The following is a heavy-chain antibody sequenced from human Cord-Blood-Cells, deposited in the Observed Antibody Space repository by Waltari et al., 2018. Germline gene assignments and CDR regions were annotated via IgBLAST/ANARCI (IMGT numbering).Heavy chain of an antibody. CDR2: MNHNSGNK. CDR3: ARARKGGSYYNWFDP. Sequence: QVQLVQSGAEVKKPGASVKVSCKASGYTFTSYDINWVRQATGQGLEWMGWMNHNSGNKGYAQKLQGRVTMTRNTSRSTAYMELGSLRSEETAVYYCARARKGGSYYNWFDPWGQGTLVTVSS. J-gene: IGHJ5*02. V-gene: IGHV1-8*01. D-gene: IGHD1-26*01. CDR1: GYTFTSYD.